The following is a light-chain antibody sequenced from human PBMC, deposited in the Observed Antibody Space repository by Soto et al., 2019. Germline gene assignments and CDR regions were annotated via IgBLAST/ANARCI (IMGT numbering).Light chain of an antibody. CDR3: RSYTSSSTHVV. Sequence: QSALTQPAAVSGSPGQSITISCTGTSSDVGGYNYVSWYPQHPGKAPKLMIYDVSNRPSGVSDRVSGTKSGNTASLTISGLQAEDEADYYCRSYTSSSTHVVFGGGTKVTVL. V-gene: IGLV2-14*01. CDR1: SSDVGGYNY. CDR2: DVS. J-gene: IGLJ2*01.